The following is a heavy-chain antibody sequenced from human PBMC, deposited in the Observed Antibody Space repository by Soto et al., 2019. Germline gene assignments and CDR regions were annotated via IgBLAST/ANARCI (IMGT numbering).Heavy chain of an antibody. Sequence: QVHLVQSGAEMKKPGSSVKVSCKVSGGDLTNSGISWVRQAPGQGLEWMGGIFPLVAMVDYSQKFQGRVTSTEDESSTTAYMDLGSLRSEVTAGSYCAKEDGPAFKSWGRGTLSIVSS. CDR2: IFPLVAMV. CDR3: AKEDGPAFKS. CDR1: GGDLTNSG. V-gene: IGHV1-69*12. J-gene: IGHJ4*02.